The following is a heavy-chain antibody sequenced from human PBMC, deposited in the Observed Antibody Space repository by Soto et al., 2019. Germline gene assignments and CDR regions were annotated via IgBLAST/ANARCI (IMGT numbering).Heavy chain of an antibody. D-gene: IGHD2-8*01. CDR3: ARGDSTDCSNGVCSFFYNHDMDV. V-gene: IGHV1-2*04. J-gene: IGHJ6*02. CDR1: GYSFTDYH. Sequence: RGSVKVSCMSSGYSFTDYHIHWVRQAPGQGLEWLGRINPKSGGTSTAQKFQGWVTMTTDTSISTASMELTRLTSDDTAIYYCARGDSTDCSNGVCSFFYNHDMDVWGQGTTVTVSS. CDR2: INPKSGGT.